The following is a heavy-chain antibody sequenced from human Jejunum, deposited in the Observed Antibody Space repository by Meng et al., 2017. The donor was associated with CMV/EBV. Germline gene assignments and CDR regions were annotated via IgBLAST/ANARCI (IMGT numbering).Heavy chain of an antibody. CDR1: GGPISSSDYY. D-gene: IGHD3-16*02. J-gene: IGHJ4*02. CDR2: IYYTGST. CDR3: ARDSSRLYNY. Sequence: TVSGGPISSSDYYWGWIRQPPGGGLEWIGIIYYTGSTHYNPSLESRVSISIDTSKNQFSLKLRSVTAADTAVYFCARDSSRLYNYWGQGTLVTVSS. V-gene: IGHV4-39*07.